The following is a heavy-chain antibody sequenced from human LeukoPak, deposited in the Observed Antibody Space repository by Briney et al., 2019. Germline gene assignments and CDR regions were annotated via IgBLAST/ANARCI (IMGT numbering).Heavy chain of an antibody. V-gene: IGHV3-9*01. D-gene: IGHD1-26*01. CDR2: ISWNSGSI. CDR3: VRDLGGRSGH. J-gene: IGHJ4*02. CDR1: GFTFDDYA. Sequence: GGSLRLACAASGFTFDDYAMHWVRQAPGKGLEWVSGISWNSGSIGYADSVKGRFTISRDNAKNSLYLQMNSLRAEDTAVYYCVRDLGGRSGHWGQGTLVTVSS.